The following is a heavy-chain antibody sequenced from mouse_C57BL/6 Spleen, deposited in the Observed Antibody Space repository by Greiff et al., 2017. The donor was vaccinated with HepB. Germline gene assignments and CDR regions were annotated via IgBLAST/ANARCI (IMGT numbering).Heavy chain of an antibody. D-gene: IGHD1-1*01. V-gene: IGHV1-20*01. CDR2: INPYNGDT. Sequence: VQLKQSGPELVKPGDSVKISCKASGYSFTGYFMNWVMQSHGKSLEWIGRINPYNGDTFYNQKFKGKATLTVDKSSSTAHMELRSLTSEDSAVYYCARSSTGYAMDYWGQGTSVTVSS. J-gene: IGHJ4*01. CDR1: GYSFTGYF. CDR3: ARSSTGYAMDY.